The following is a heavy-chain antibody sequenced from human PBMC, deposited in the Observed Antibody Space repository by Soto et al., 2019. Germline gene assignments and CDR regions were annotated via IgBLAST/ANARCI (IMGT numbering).Heavy chain of an antibody. CDR3: ARVYPSDTRYGYVGNNWFDP. Sequence: QVQLVQSGAEVKKPGASVEVSCKASGYTFTSYYMHWVRQAPGQGLEWMGIINPSGGGTSYAQKFQGRVTMTRDTSTSTVYMELSSLRSEDTAVYYCARVYPSDTRYGYVGNNWFDPWGQGTLVTVSS. D-gene: IGHD5-18*01. CDR1: GYTFTSYY. J-gene: IGHJ5*02. V-gene: IGHV1-46*03. CDR2: INPSGGGT.